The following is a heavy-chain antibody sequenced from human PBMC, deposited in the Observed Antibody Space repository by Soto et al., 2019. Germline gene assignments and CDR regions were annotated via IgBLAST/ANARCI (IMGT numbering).Heavy chain of an antibody. Sequence: QVQLVQSGAEVKKPGSSVKVSCKASGGTFSSYTISWVRQAPGQGREWMGRIIPILGIANYAQKFQGRVTITADKPTSTAYMELSSLRSEDTAGSYCARDAGLRSDCMDVWGQGTTVTVSS. J-gene: IGHJ6*02. CDR1: GGTFSSYT. V-gene: IGHV1-69*08. D-gene: IGHD4-17*01. CDR3: ARDAGLRSDCMDV. CDR2: IIPILGIA.